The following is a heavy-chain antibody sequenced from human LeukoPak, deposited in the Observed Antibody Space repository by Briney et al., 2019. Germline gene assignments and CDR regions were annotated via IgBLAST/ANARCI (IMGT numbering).Heavy chain of an antibody. V-gene: IGHV4-31*03. CDR3: ARDGGGSLHGMDV. CDR2: ICSSGSA. CDR1: GGSISSGVYC. D-gene: IGHD2-15*01. Sequence: SQRLSLTCTVSGGSISSGVYCWSWIRQRPGEGLQWIGYICSSGSAYYNASLKSRVSMSTDTSNNQFSLKLNSVTAADTAVYYCARDGGGSLHGMDVWGQGTTVTVSS. J-gene: IGHJ6*02.